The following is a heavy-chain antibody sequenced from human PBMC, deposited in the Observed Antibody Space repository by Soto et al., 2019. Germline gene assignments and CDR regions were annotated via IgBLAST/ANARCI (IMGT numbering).Heavy chain of an antibody. V-gene: IGHV4-59*01. D-gene: IGHD2-21*02. CDR1: GGSISGYY. CDR2: MYNTGST. Sequence: SETLSLTCTVSGGSISGYYWSWIRQPPGKGLEWIGYMYNTGSTVYNPSFKSRVTISVDTSKNQFSLMLNSVTAADTAVYYCARDLWGYCGTDCYPLDVWGQGTTVTASS. J-gene: IGHJ6*02. CDR3: ARDLWGYCGTDCYPLDV.